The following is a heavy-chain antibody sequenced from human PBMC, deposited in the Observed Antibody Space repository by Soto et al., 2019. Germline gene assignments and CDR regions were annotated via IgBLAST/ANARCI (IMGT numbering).Heavy chain of an antibody. CDR3: AKGRDSTLLRWQYFDN. D-gene: IGHD4-4*01. J-gene: IGHJ4*02. V-gene: IGHV3-30*18. Sequence: QVQLVESGGDVIHSGKSLRLSCAVSGFTFSLYGMHWIRQAPGKGLEWVAFISYEGRNKYYADSVKGRFTISRDNSKNTVSLLMDSLRPEDTAVYYCAKGRDSTLLRWQYFDNWGQGTRSPCHQ. CDR1: GFTFSLYG. CDR2: ISYEGRNK.